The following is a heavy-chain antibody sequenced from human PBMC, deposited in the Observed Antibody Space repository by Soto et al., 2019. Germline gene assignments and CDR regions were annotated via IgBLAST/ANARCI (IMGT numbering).Heavy chain of an antibody. Sequence: QVQLQESGPGLVKPSETLSLTCTVSGGSISTFYWSWIRQPPGKGLEGIGYIYSSGSTNYSPSLKSRVTMSVDTLKTEFALKLRSVTAADTAVYYGAGASMVRGLGGNRCDPGGQGTMVAVSS. CDR1: GGSISTFY. D-gene: IGHD3-10*01. J-gene: IGHJ5*02. V-gene: IGHV4-59*01. CDR2: IYSSGST. CDR3: AGASMVRGLGGNRCDP.